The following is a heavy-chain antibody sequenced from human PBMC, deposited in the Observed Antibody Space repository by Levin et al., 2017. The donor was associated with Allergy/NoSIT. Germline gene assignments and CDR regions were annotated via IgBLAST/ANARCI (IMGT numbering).Heavy chain of an antibody. CDR3: HSVFYDYVWGSYPSMETDY. Sequence: KISCKASGGTFSSYTISWVRQAPGQGLEWMGRIIPILGIANYAQKFQGRVTITADKSTSTAYMELSSLRSEDTAVYYCHSVFYDYVWGSYPSMETDYWGQGTLVTVSS. CDR1: GGTFSSYT. J-gene: IGHJ4*02. V-gene: IGHV1-69*02. D-gene: IGHD3-16*02. CDR2: IIPILGIA.